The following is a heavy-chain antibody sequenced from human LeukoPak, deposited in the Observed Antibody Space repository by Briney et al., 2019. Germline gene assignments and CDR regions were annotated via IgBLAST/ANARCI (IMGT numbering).Heavy chain of an antibody. CDR2: IYYSGST. CDR3: ARGFETMDV. CDR1: GGSISSYY. V-gene: IGHV4-59*12. D-gene: IGHD3-10*01. J-gene: IGHJ6*02. Sequence: SETLSLTCTVSGGSISSYYWSWIRQPPGKGLEWIGYIYYSGSTNYNPSLKSRVTISVDTSKNQFSLKLSSVTAADTAVYYCARGFETMDVWGQGTTVTVSS.